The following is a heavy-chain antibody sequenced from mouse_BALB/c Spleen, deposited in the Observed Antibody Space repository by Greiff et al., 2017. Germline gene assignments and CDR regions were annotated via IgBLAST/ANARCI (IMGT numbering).Heavy chain of an antibody. J-gene: IGHJ3*01. CDR3: ARGDWDDAY. CDR1: GFSLTSYG. D-gene: IGHD4-1*01. Sequence: VQRVESGPGLVAPSQSLSITCTVSGFSLTSYGVHWVRQPPGKGLEWLGVIWAGGSTNYNSALMSRLSISKDNSKSQVFLKMNSLQTDDTAMYYCARGDWDDAYWGQGTLVTVSA. CDR2: IWAGGST. V-gene: IGHV2-9*02.